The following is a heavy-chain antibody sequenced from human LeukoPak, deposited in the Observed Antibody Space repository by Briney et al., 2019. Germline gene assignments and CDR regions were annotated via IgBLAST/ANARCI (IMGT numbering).Heavy chain of an antibody. CDR1: GFTFSSYE. J-gene: IGHJ4*02. Sequence: GGSLRLSCAASGFTFSSYEMNWVRQAPGKGLEWVSYISSSGSTIYYADSVKGRFTISRDNAKNSLYLQMNSLRAEDTAVYCCAGYDFWSGYHTFDYWGQGTLVTVSS. CDR3: AGYDFWSGYHTFDY. V-gene: IGHV3-48*03. D-gene: IGHD3-3*01. CDR2: ISSSGSTI.